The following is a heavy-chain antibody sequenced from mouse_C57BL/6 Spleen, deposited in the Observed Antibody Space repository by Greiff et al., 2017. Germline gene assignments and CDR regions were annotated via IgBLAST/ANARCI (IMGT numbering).Heavy chain of an antibody. CDR3: ARLRPFAY. J-gene: IGHJ3*01. CDR2: INPNNGGT. D-gene: IGHD1-1*01. V-gene: IGHV1-26*01. Sequence: EVQLQQSGPELVKPGASVKISCKASGYTFTDYYMNWVKQSHGKSLEWIGDINPNNGGTSYNQKFKGKATLTVDKSSSTAYMELRSLTSEDSAVYYCARLRPFAYWGQGTLVTVSA. CDR1: GYTFTDYY.